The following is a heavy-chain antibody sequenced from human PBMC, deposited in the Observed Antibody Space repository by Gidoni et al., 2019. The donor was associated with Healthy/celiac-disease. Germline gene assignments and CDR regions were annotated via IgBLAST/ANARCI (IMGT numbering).Heavy chain of an antibody. Sequence: EVQLLESGGGLVQPGGSLRLSCAASGFTFSSYAMSWVRQAPGKGLEWVSAISGSGGSTYYADPVKGRFTISRDNSKNTLYLQMNSLRAEDTAVYYCAKDSSYGDLPRGAFDIWGQGTMVTVSS. CDR2: ISGSGGST. CDR3: AKDSSYGDLPRGAFDI. CDR1: GFTFSSYA. D-gene: IGHD4-17*01. V-gene: IGHV3-23*01. J-gene: IGHJ3*02.